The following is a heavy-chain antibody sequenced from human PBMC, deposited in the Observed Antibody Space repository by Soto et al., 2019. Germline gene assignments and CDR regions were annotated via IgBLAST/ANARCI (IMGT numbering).Heavy chain of an antibody. Sequence: ASVKVSCKASGYTFTSYGISWVRQAPGQGLEWMGWISAYNGNTNYAQKLQGRVTMTTDTSTSTAYMELRSLRSDDTAVYYCARVHSITIYLEGGENWFDPWGQGTLVTVSS. J-gene: IGHJ5*02. CDR3: ARVHSITIYLEGGENWFDP. D-gene: IGHD3-3*01. CDR1: GYTFTSYG. V-gene: IGHV1-18*01. CDR2: ISAYNGNT.